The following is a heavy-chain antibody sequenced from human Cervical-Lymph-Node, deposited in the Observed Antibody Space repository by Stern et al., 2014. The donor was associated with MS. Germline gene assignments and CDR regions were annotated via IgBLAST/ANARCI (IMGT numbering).Heavy chain of an antibody. Sequence: VQLVESGPGLVKPSQTLSLTCTVSGGSISSSGYYWSWIRQPADKGLEWIGRIHDSGSTYYNPSLKTPVTISMDTAKHQFSLKLPSVTAADTAVYYCATTRWDLFTWNWFDPWGQGTLVTVSS. CDR3: ATTRWDLFTWNWFDP. D-gene: IGHD1-26*01. V-gene: IGHV4-61*02. J-gene: IGHJ5*02. CDR2: IHDSGST. CDR1: GGSISSSGYY.